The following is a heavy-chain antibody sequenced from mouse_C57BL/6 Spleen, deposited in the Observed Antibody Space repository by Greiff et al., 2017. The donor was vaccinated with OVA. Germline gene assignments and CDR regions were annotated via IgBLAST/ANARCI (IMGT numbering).Heavy chain of an antibody. CDR3: ERQGTYYGSSPLDY. CDR1: GFTFSSYT. V-gene: IGHV5-9*01. J-gene: IGHJ2*01. CDR2: ISGGGGST. D-gene: IGHD1-1*01. Sequence: EVKLVESGGGLVKPGGSLKLSCAASGFTFSSYTMSWVRQTPEKRLEWVATISGGGGSTYYPDSVKGRFTISRDNAKNTLYLQMSSLRSEDTALYYCERQGTYYGSSPLDYWGQGTTLTVSS.